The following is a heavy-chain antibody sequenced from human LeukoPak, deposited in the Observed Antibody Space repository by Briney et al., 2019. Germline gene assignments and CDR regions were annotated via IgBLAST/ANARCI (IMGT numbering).Heavy chain of an antibody. Sequence: PSQTLSLTCTVSGGSISSGSYYWSWIRQPAGKGLEWIGRIYTSGSTNYNPSLKSRVTMSVDTSKNQFSLKLSSVTAADTAVYYCAREAATIFGVVGGWFDPWGQGTLVTVSS. V-gene: IGHV4-61*02. D-gene: IGHD3-3*01. CDR3: AREAATIFGVVGGWFDP. CDR1: GGSISSGSYY. J-gene: IGHJ5*02. CDR2: IYTSGST.